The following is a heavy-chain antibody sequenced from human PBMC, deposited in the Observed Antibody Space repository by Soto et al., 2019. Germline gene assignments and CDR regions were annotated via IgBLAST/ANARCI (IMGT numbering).Heavy chain of an antibody. J-gene: IGHJ6*02. CDR1: GGTFSSYA. CDR3: ARPSIIMVRGAFSYYGMDV. Sequence: SVKVSCKASGGTFSSYAISWVRQAPGQGLEWMGGIIPIFGTANYAQKFQGRVTITADESTSTAYMELSSLRSEDTAVYYCARPSIIMVRGAFSYYGMDVRAQRTTDTVSS. CDR2: IIPIFGTA. V-gene: IGHV1-69*13. D-gene: IGHD3-10*01.